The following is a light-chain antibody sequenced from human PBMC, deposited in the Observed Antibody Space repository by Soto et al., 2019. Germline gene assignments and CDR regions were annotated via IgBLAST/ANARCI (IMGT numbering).Light chain of an antibody. V-gene: IGLV2-14*01. CDR3: CSYAGFYTLV. CDR2: EVT. J-gene: IGLJ3*02. Sequence: QSVLTQPASVSGSPGQSITISCTGTYSDVGGYNYVSWYQQHPGKAPKLMIYEVTNRPSGVSNRFSGSKSGNTASLTISGLQAEDEADYYCCSYAGFYTLVFGGGTKVTVL. CDR1: YSDVGGYNY.